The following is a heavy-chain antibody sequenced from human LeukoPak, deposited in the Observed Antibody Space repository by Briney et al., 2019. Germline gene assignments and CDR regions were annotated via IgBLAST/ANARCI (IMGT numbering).Heavy chain of an antibody. J-gene: IGHJ4*02. CDR2: INPNSGDT. V-gene: IGHV1-2*02. D-gene: IGHD3-10*01. CDR1: GYTFTGYY. CDR3: VREEIGGGPY. Sequence: GASVKVSCKASGYTFTGYYMHWARQAPGQGLEWMGWINPNSGDTNYAQTFQGRVTMTRDTSINTAYMELSRLRSDDTAVYYCVREEIGGGPYWGQGTLVTVSS.